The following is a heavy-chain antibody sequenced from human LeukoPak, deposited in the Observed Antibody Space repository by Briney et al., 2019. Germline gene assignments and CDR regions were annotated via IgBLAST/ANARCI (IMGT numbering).Heavy chain of an antibody. D-gene: IGHD6-13*01. V-gene: IGHV1-8*01. CDR2: MNPNSGNT. CDR1: GYTFTSYD. Sequence: GASVKVSCKASGYTFTSYDINWVRPATGQGLEWMGWMNPNSGNTGYAQKFQGRVTMTRNTSISTAYMELSSLRSEDTAVYYCARGWNGRSWVYYYYYYMDVWGKGTTVTISS. CDR3: ARGWNGRSWVYYYYYYMDV. J-gene: IGHJ6*03.